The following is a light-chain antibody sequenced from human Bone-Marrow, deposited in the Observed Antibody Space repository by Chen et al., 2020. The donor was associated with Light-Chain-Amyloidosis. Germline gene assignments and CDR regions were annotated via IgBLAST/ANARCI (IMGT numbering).Light chain of an antibody. V-gene: IGLV2-14*01. Sequence: QSALTQPASVSGSPGLSLTISSTGTISDVGCDNHVSWYQQQPDKAPKLMIYEVTNRPSWVPDRFSGSKSDNTASLTISGLQTEDEADYFCSSYTITNTLVFGSGTRVTVL. CDR2: EVT. CDR3: SSYTITNTLV. CDR1: ISDVGCDNH. J-gene: IGLJ1*01.